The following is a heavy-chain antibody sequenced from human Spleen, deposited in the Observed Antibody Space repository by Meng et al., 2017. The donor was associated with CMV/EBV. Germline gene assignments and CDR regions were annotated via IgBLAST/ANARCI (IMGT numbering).Heavy chain of an antibody. CDR1: GFTFEDYA. D-gene: IGHD6-25*01. V-gene: IGHV3-20*04. Sequence: GGSLRLSCAGSGFTFEDYAMKWVRQAPGKGLEWVSGISWNGGSTGYGDSVKGRFTISRDNAKNSLYLQMNSLRVEDTAVYYCARDPGSAKERGDYWGQGTLVTVSS. J-gene: IGHJ4*02. CDR2: ISWNGGST. CDR3: ARDPGSAKERGDY.